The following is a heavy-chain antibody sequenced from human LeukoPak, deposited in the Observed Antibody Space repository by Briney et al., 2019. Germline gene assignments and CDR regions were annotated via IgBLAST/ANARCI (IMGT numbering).Heavy chain of an antibody. CDR3: ATYSSASDAFDI. CDR2: IYTSGST. J-gene: IGHJ3*02. V-gene: IGHV4-4*07. D-gene: IGHD3-22*01. CDR1: GGSISSYY. Sequence: SETLSLTCTVSGGSISSYYWSWIRQPAGKGLEWIGRIYTSGSTNYNPSLKSRVTMSVDTSKNQFSLKLSSVAAADTAFYYCATYSSASDAFDIWGQGTKVTVSS.